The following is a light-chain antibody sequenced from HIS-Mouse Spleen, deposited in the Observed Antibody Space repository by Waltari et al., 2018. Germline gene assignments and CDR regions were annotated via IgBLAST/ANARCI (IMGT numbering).Light chain of an antibody. J-gene: IGLJ2*01. CDR1: SSNIGSNY. V-gene: IGLV1-47*01. Sequence: QSVLTQPPSASGTPGQRVTISCSGSSSNIGSNYVYWYQQLPGTSPNLLIYRNNQRPSGVPDRFSGSKSGTSASLAISGHRSEDEADYYCAAWDDSLSGPVFGGGTKLTVL. CDR2: RNN. CDR3: AAWDDSLSGPV.